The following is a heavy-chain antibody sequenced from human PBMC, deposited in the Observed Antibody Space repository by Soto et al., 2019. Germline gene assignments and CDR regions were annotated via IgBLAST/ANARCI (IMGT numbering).Heavy chain of an antibody. V-gene: IGHV3-30-3*01. J-gene: IGHJ6*02. CDR2: ISYDGSSK. D-gene: IGHD4-17*01. CDR1: GFTFSSYA. Sequence: PGGSLRLSCAASGFTFSSYAMHWVRQAPGKGLEWVAVISYDGSSKYYADSVKGRFTISRDNSKNTLYLQMNSLRAEDTAVYYCARDGRKYGDSYYYYYYGMDVWGQGTTVTVSS. CDR3: ARDGRKYGDSYYYYYYGMDV.